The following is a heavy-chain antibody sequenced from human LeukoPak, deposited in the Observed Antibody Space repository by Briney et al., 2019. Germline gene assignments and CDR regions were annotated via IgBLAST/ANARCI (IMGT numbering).Heavy chain of an antibody. CDR3: ARDKVVGATSFDY. CDR2: IKQDGSEK. J-gene: IGHJ4*02. V-gene: IGHV3-7*01. CDR1: GFTFSTYW. D-gene: IGHD1-26*01. Sequence: GGSLRLSCAASGFTFSTYWMSWVRQVPGKGLEWVANIKQDGSEKYYVDSVKGRFTISRDNAKNSLYLQMNSLRTEDTAVYYCARDKVVGATSFDYWGQGTLVTVSS.